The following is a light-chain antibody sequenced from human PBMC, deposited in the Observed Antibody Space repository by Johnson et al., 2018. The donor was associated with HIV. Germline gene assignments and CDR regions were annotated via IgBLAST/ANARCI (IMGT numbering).Light chain of an antibody. V-gene: IGLV1-51*01. CDR3: GTWESRLSAV. CDR2: DNS. J-gene: IGLJ1*01. Sequence: QSVLTQPPSVSAAPGQKVTISCSGNRSNIGDNFVSWYQHLPGTAPKLLVYDNSKRPSGIPYRFSATKSGTSATLGITGLQTGDEADYYCGTWESRLSAVFGTGTKVTVL. CDR1: RSNIGDNF.